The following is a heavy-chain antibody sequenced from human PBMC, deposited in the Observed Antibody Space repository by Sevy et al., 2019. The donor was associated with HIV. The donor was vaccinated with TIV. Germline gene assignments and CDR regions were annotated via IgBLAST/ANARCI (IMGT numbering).Heavy chain of an antibody. Sequence: ASVKVSCKASGYTFTDYYIHWVRQAPGQGLEWMGWINPKSGGTNYAQKFHGRVTMTRDTSISTAYMELSRLRSDDTSVYYWARVGDPAGIDPYYYGVDVWGPGATVTVSS. J-gene: IGHJ6*02. CDR3: ARVGDPAGIDPYYYGVDV. CDR1: GYTFTDYY. D-gene: IGHD2-2*02. V-gene: IGHV1-2*02. CDR2: INPKSGGT.